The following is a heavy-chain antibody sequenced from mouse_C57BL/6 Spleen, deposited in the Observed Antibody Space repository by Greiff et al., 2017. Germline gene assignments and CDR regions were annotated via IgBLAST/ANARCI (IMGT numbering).Heavy chain of an antibody. V-gene: IGHV1-64*01. CDR2: IHPNSGST. Sequence: QVQLQQSGAELVKPGASVKLSCKASGYTFTSYWMHWVKQRPGQGLEWIGMIHPNSGSTNYNEKFKSKATLTVDKSSSTAYMQLSSLTSEDSAVYYCARDPYGLYYFDYWGQGTTLTVSS. J-gene: IGHJ2*01. CDR1: GYTFTSYW. CDR3: ARDPYGLYYFDY. D-gene: IGHD1-1*02.